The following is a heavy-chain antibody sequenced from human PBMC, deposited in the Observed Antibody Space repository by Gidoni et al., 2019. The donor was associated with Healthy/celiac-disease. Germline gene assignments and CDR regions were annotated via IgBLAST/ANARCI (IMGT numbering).Heavy chain of an antibody. CDR2: SSGSGGST. D-gene: IGHD6-6*01. V-gene: IGHV3-23*01. CDR1: GFPFSSYA. Sequence: EVQLLESGGGLVQPGGSLRLSCAACGFPFSSYAMRWDRQAPGKGLEWVSASSGSGGSTYYADTVKGRFTISRDNSKNTLYLQMNSLRAEDTAVYYCAKDYWRVPEGSDIAAMGVLGVTNSFDIWGQGTMVTVSS. J-gene: IGHJ3*02. CDR3: AKDYWRVPEGSDIAAMGVLGVTNSFDI.